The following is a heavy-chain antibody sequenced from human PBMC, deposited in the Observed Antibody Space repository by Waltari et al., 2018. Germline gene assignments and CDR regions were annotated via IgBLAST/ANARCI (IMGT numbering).Heavy chain of an antibody. J-gene: IGHJ5*02. CDR2: SYLTGTT. V-gene: IGHV4-39*01. CDR1: GGSIRSGTHY. D-gene: IGHD3-10*01. Sequence: QMHLQESGPGLVKQSETLSLTCTVSGGSIRSGTHYWAWIRQPPGQGLELIGISYLTGTTYSMPSFKGRVSSSLDTSKNQFSLRFDSVTATDTATYFCARQSGRIYGHFDPWGPGTLVTVSS. CDR3: ARQSGRIYGHFDP.